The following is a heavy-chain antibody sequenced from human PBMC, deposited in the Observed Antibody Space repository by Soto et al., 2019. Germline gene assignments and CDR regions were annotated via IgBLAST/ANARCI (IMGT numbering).Heavy chain of an antibody. D-gene: IGHD3-10*01. CDR3: ARGAYYYGSGSYYNVAFDS. J-gene: IGHJ4*02. CDR1: GGSFSDYY. V-gene: IGHV4-34*01. CDR2: NKHIGST. Sequence: QVQLQQWGAGLLKPSETLTLTCAVNGGSFSDYYWNWIRRPPGKGLECLGENKHIGSTNYNPSLKSRVTMSVATSKNQFSLKLSSVTAADTAVYYCARGAYYYGSGSYYNVAFDSWGQGTLVTVSS.